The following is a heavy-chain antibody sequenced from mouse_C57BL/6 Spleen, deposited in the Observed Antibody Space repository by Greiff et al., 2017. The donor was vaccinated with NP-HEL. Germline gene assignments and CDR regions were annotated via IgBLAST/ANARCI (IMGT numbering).Heavy chain of an antibody. Sequence: QVQLQQSGPELVKPGASVKISCKASGYTFTDYYINWVKQRPGQGLEWIGWIFPGSGSTYYNEKFKGKATLTVDKSSSTAYMLLSSLTSEDSAVYFCARRYYGSSYYWYFDVWGTGTTVTVSS. CDR2: IFPGSGST. CDR3: ARRYYGSSYYWYFDV. V-gene: IGHV1-75*01. J-gene: IGHJ1*03. D-gene: IGHD1-1*01. CDR1: GYTFTDYY.